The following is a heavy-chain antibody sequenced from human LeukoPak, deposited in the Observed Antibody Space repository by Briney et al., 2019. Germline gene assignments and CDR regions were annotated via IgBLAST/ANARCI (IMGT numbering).Heavy chain of an antibody. D-gene: IGHD3-10*01. Sequence: PSETLSLTCTVSGGSISSYYWSWIRQPPGKGLEWIGYIYYSGSTNYNPSLKSRVTISVDTSKNQFSLKLSSVTAADTAVYYCAKVAPYGSGSLSDYWGQGTLVTVSS. CDR3: AKVAPYGSGSLSDY. CDR2: IYYSGST. J-gene: IGHJ4*02. CDR1: GGSISSYY. V-gene: IGHV4-59*01.